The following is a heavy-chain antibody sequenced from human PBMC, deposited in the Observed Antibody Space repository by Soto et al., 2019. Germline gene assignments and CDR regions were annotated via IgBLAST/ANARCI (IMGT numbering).Heavy chain of an antibody. V-gene: IGHV1-69*01. D-gene: IGHD3-3*01. CDR3: TRHHDFWSGYSDYHYYGMDV. CDR2: XIAPFITA. J-gene: IGHJ6*02. Sequence: QVQLVQSGAEVKKAGSSVKVSCKATGGTFSSYXIXXVXXXXXXXXXXXXXXIAPFITANHAQKFQGRLTITADGPTSTAYMELSSLRSEDTAVYYCTRHHDFWSGYSDYHYYGMDVWGRGTTVTVS. CDR1: GGTFSSYX.